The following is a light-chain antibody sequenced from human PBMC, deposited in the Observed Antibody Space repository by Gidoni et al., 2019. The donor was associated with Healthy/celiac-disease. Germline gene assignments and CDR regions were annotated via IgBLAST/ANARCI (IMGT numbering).Light chain of an antibody. CDR2: GAS. CDR1: QSVSSSY. V-gene: IGKV3-20*01. CDR3: QQYGSSPV. Sequence: EIVLTQSPGTLSLSPGERATLSCRASQSVSSSYLAWYQQKPGQAPRLLIYGASSRATGIPDRFSGSGSGTDFTLTISRLEPEDFAVYYCQQYGSSPVFGPXTKVDIK. J-gene: IGKJ3*01.